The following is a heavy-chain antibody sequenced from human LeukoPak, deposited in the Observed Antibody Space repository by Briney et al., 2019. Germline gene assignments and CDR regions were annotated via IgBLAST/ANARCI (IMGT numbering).Heavy chain of an antibody. J-gene: IGHJ3*02. CDR2: IRYDGSNK. CDR1: GFTFSSYG. CDR3: ARVSYYYYGSGSYSQDAFDI. V-gene: IGHV3-30*02. D-gene: IGHD3-10*01. Sequence: GGSLRLSCAASGFTFSSYGMHWVRQAPGKGLEWVAFIRYDGSNKYYADPVKGRFTISRDNSKNTLFLQMNSLRAEDTAVYYCARVSYYYYGSGSYSQDAFDIWGQGTMVTVSS.